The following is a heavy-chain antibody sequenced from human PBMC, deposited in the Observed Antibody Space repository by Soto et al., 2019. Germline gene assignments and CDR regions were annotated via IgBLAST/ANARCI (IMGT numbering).Heavy chain of an antibody. CDR2: ISSSSSYI. Sequence: EVQLVESGGGLVKPGGSLRLSCAASGFTFSSYSMNWVRQAPGKGLEWVSSISSSSSYIYYADSVKGRFPISRDNAKNSLYLQMNSLRAEDTAVYYCARDSIRGITGTTGYDYWGQGTLVTVSS. CDR1: GFTFSSYS. CDR3: ARDSIRGITGTTGYDY. V-gene: IGHV3-21*01. D-gene: IGHD1-7*01. J-gene: IGHJ4*02.